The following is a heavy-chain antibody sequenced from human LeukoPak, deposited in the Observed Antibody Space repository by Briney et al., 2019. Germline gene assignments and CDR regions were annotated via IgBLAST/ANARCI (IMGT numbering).Heavy chain of an antibody. CDR1: GYRFTDNA. V-gene: IGHV1-3*01. D-gene: IGHD2-15*01. Sequence: ASVKVSCKPSGYRFTDNALHWVRQAPEQRLEWMGWIRADNGDTKYSQKFEGRVTLTRDTSASTVYVELKSLRSEDTAVYYCGRGGSSGVDYWGQGTLVTVSS. CDR2: IRADNGDT. CDR3: GRGGSSGVDY. J-gene: IGHJ4*02.